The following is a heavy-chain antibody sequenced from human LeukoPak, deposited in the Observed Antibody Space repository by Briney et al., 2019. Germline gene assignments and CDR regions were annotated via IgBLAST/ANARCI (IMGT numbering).Heavy chain of an antibody. CDR1: GYSFTSYW. V-gene: IGHV5-51*01. J-gene: IGHJ3*02. D-gene: IGHD6-13*01. CDR2: IYPGDSDT. Sequence: KGGESLKISCKGSGYSFTSYWIGWVRQMPGKGLEWMGIIYPGDSDTRYSPSFQGQVTISADKSISTAYLQWSSLKASDTAMYYCARQRRNGGIAASNDAFDIWGQGTMVTVSS. CDR3: ARQRRNGGIAASNDAFDI.